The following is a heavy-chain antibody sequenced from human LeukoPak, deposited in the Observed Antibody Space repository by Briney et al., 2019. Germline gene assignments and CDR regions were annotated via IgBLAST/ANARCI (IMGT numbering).Heavy chain of an antibody. CDR1: GYSFTGYY. V-gene: IGHV1-2*02. D-gene: IGHD2-2*02. Sequence: GASVKVSCKASGYSFTGYYIHWVRQAPGQGLEWMGWINPNSGGTNYAQKFQGRVTMTRDTSISTAYMELSRLSSDDTAVYYCARGDIVVLPAGIPHNWFDPWGQGTLVTVSS. J-gene: IGHJ5*02. CDR2: INPNSGGT. CDR3: ARGDIVVLPAGIPHNWFDP.